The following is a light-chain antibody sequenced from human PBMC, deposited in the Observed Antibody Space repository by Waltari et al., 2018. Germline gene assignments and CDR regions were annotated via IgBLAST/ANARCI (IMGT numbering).Light chain of an antibody. CDR2: RND. Sequence: QSVLTQPPSASGTPGQRVTISRSGSTTNIGSNSVHWYQQLPGAAPKLLIYRNDQRPSGVPDRFSGSKTGTSASLAISGLRSEDEADYYCAAWDDSLRGFIMFGGGTKLTVL. CDR3: AAWDDSLRGFIM. CDR1: TTNIGSNS. V-gene: IGLV1-47*01. J-gene: IGLJ3*02.